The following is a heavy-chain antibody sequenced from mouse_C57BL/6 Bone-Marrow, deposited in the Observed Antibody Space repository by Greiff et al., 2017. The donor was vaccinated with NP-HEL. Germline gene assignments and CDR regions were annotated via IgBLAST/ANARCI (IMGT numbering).Heavy chain of an antibody. CDR2: INYDGSST. Sequence: EVMLVESEGGLVQPGSSMKLSCTASGFTFSDYYMAWVRQVPEKGLEWVANINYDGSSTYYLASLKSRFIISRDNAKNILYLQMSSLKSEDTATYYCARGDGTGDAMDYWGQGTSVTVSS. D-gene: IGHD4-1*01. CDR1: GFTFSDYY. CDR3: ARGDGTGDAMDY. J-gene: IGHJ4*01. V-gene: IGHV5-16*01.